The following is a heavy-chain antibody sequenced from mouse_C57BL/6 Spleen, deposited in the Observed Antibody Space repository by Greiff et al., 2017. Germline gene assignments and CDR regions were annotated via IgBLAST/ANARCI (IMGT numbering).Heavy chain of an antibody. V-gene: IGHV1-80*01. CDR3: ARSGVYPSFDY. D-gene: IGHD1-1*01. CDR2: IYPGDGDT. Sequence: VKLMESGAELVKPGASVKISCKASGYAFSSYWMHWVKQRPGTGLEWIGQIYPGDGDTNYNGKFKGKATLTADKSSSTAYMQLSSLTSEDSAVYYCARSGVYPSFDYWGQGTTLTVSS. J-gene: IGHJ2*01. CDR1: GYAFSSYW.